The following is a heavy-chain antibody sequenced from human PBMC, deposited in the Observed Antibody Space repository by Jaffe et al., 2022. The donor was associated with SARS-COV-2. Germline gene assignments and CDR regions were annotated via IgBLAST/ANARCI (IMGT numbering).Heavy chain of an antibody. CDR2: INHSGST. CDR3: ARSYSNYGNWFDP. Sequence: QVQLQQWGAGLLKPSETLSLTCAVYGGSFSGYYWSWIRQPPGKGLEWIGEINHSGSTNYNPSLKSRVTISVDTSKNQFSLKLSSVTAADTAVYYCARSYSNYGNWFDPWGQGTLVTVSS. J-gene: IGHJ5*02. V-gene: IGHV4-34*01. CDR1: GGSFSGYY. D-gene: IGHD4-4*01.